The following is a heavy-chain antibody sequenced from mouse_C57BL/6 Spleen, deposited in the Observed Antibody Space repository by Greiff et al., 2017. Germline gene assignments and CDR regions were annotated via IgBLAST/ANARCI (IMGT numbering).Heavy chain of an antibody. CDR3: ARGDDYNGDFDV. Sequence: QVQLQQPGAELVKPGASVKMSCKASGYTFTSYWITWVKQRPGQGLEWIGDIYPGSGCTNYNEKFKSKATLTVDTSSSTAYMQLSSLTSEDSAVYYCARGDDYNGDFDVWGTGTTVTVSS. D-gene: IGHD2-4*01. V-gene: IGHV1-55*01. CDR2: IYPGSGCT. CDR1: GYTFTSYW. J-gene: IGHJ1*03.